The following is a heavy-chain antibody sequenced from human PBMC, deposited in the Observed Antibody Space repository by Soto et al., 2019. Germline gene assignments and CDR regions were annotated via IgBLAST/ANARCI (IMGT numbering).Heavy chain of an antibody. CDR1: GFSLSTSGVG. V-gene: IGHV2-5*02. CDR3: APSYNVYGSSFSPFTFDY. D-gene: IGHD6-6*01. Sequence: QITLKESGPTLVKPTQTLTLTCTFSGFSLSTSGVGVGWIRQPPGKALEWLALIYWDDDKRYSPSLKSRLPITKDTAKNQVVLTMTNMDPVDTATYYCAPSYNVYGSSFSPFTFDYCGQGTLVIVCS. CDR2: IYWDDDK. J-gene: IGHJ4*02.